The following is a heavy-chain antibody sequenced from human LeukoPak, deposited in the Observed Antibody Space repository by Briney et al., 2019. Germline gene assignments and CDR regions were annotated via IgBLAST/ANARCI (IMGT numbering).Heavy chain of an antibody. CDR1: GSTFSNAW. CDR3: MTTTFNDAFDI. Sequence: GGSLRLSCAASGSTFSNAWMSWVRQAPGKGLEWVGRIKSKTDGGTTDYAAPVKGRFTISRDDSKNTLYLQMNSLKTEDTAVYYCMTTTFNDAFDIWGQGTMVTVSS. V-gene: IGHV3-15*01. J-gene: IGHJ3*02. D-gene: IGHD2/OR15-2a*01. CDR2: IKSKTDGGTT.